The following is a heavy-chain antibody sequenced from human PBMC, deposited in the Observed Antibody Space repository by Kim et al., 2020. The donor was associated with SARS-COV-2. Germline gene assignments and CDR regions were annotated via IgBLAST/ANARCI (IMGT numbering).Heavy chain of an antibody. J-gene: IGHJ4*02. V-gene: IGHV3-72*01. D-gene: IGHD1-26*01. CDR1: GFSLSDQY. CDR3: TGDLVGPTGMAY. CDR2: ARNKSNGYSP. Sequence: LSLTCAASGFSLSDQYMDWVRQAPGKGLEWVGRARNKSNGYSPQYAASVNGRFTISRDDSKNSLYLQLNGLKTEDTAVYYCTGDLVGPTGMAYWGQGTLVTVSS.